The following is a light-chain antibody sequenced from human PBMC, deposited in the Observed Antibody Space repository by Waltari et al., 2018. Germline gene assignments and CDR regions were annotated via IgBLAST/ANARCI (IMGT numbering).Light chain of an antibody. CDR3: QHYNEQPLT. J-gene: IGKJ4*01. Sequence: EIVMTQSPATLSVSPGEGPTLSCRASQSISSNLAWYQQKPGQAPRLLIFGASTRAAGIPARFSGSESGTYFTLTISSLQAEDVAIYFCQHYNEQPLTFGGGTKVEIK. CDR2: GAS. V-gene: IGKV3-15*01. CDR1: QSISSN.